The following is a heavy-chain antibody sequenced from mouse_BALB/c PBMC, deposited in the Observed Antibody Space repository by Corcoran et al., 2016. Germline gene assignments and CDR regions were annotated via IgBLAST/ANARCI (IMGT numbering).Heavy chain of an antibody. V-gene: IGHV1-39*01. D-gene: IGHD2-4*01. Sequence: EIQLQQTGPELVKPGASVKISCKASGYSFTDYIMLWVKQSHGKSLEWIGNINPYYGSTSYNLKFKGKATLTVDKSSSTAYMQLNSLTSEDSAVYYCARSTMIIAMDYWGQGTSVTVSS. CDR2: INPYYGST. CDR3: ARSTMIIAMDY. CDR1: GYSFTDYI. J-gene: IGHJ4*01.